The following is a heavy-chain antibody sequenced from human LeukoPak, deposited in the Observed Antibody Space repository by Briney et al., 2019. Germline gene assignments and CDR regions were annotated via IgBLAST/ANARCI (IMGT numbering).Heavy chain of an antibody. CDR2: ISYDGSNK. CDR3: AKDPKFDP. J-gene: IGHJ5*02. V-gene: IGHV3-30*18. Sequence: PGRSLRLSCAASGFTFSSYGMHWVRQAPGKGLEWVAVISYDGSNKYYADSVKGRFTISRDNSKNTLYLQMNSLRAEDKAVYYCAKDPKFDPWGQGTLVTVSS. CDR1: GFTFSSYG.